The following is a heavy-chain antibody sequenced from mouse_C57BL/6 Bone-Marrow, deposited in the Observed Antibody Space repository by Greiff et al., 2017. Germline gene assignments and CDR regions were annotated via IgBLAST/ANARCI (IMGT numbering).Heavy chain of an antibody. CDR2: INPNYGTT. Sequence: VQLQQSGPELVKPGASVKISCKASGYSFTDYNMHWVKQSTGKSLEWIGVINPNYGTTSYNQKFKGKATLTVDQSSTTAYLQLNSLRSEDSAVYSGASWSTTVVPDWYFDVWGTGTTVTVSS. J-gene: IGHJ1*03. CDR1: GYSFTDYN. D-gene: IGHD1-1*01. V-gene: IGHV1-39*01. CDR3: ASWSTTVVPDWYFDV.